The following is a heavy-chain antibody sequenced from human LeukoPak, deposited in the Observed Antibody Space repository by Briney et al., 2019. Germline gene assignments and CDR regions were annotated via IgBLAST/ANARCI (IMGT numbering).Heavy chain of an antibody. D-gene: IGHD6-13*01. Sequence: PGGSLRLSCAASGFTFSSYAMSWVRQAPGKGLEWVSAISGSGGSTYYADSVKGRFTISRDNSKNTLYLQMNSLRAEDTAVYYCASLHTAGYSSSWYTHYYMDVWGKGTTVTVSS. CDR2: ISGSGGST. J-gene: IGHJ6*03. CDR1: GFTFSSYA. V-gene: IGHV3-23*01. CDR3: ASLHTAGYSSSWYTHYYMDV.